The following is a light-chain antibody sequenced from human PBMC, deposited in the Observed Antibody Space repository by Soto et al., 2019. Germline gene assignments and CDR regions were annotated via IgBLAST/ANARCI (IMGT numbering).Light chain of an antibody. CDR3: HQRTNWPLT. Sequence: ETVLTQSPATLSLSPGERATLSCRASQSISYFLAWYQQKPGQTPRLLIYDASNRATGIPARFSGSGSGTDFTLTISRLEPEDFAVYYWHQRTNWPLTFGGGTKVEIK. V-gene: IGKV3-11*01. J-gene: IGKJ4*01. CDR2: DAS. CDR1: QSISYF.